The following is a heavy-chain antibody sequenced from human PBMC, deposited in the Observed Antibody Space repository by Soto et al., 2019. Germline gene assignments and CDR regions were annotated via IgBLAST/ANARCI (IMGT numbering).Heavy chain of an antibody. Sequence: PGGSLRLSCADSGFTFSRYAMHWVRQAPGKGLEWVAVISYDGSNKYYADSVKGRFTISRDNSKNTLYLQMNSLRAEDTAVYYCASEQLAVLRGVLDYWGQGTLVTVSS. CDR2: ISYDGSNK. CDR1: GFTFSRYA. CDR3: ASEQLAVLRGVLDY. J-gene: IGHJ4*02. D-gene: IGHD1-1*01. V-gene: IGHV3-30-3*01.